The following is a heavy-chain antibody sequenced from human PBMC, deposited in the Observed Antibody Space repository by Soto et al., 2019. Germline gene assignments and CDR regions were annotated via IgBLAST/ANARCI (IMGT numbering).Heavy chain of an antibody. J-gene: IGHJ6*02. D-gene: IGHD2-21*01. CDR1: GGSVSSESHY. CDR3: ARAQYIFGGVSYSYAMEV. CDR2: IYYTGST. Sequence: SETLSLTCTVSGGSVSSESHYWSWIRQTPGKGLEWIGYIYYTGSTNYNPSLKGRVTMSVDTSRDPVSLRLRSVSRADTAVYYCARAQYIFGGVSYSYAMEVGGQGTKVAVP. V-gene: IGHV4-61*01.